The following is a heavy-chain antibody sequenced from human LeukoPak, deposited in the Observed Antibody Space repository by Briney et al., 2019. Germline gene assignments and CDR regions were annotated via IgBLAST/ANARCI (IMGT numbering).Heavy chain of an antibody. Sequence: GGSLRLSCSASEFTFSNYGMSWVRQTPGKGLEWVSTISGSGGNTFYADSVKGRFTISRDNSKNTLYLHMNSLRAEDTAVYYCARDGDYYGSDLDYWGQGTLVTVSS. V-gene: IGHV3-23*01. CDR3: ARDGDYYGSDLDY. CDR2: ISGSGGNT. J-gene: IGHJ4*02. D-gene: IGHD3-10*01. CDR1: EFTFSNYG.